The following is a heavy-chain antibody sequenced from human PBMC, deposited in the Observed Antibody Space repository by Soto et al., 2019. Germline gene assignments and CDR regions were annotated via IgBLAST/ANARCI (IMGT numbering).Heavy chain of an antibody. Sequence: QVQLVESGGGVVQPGMSLRLSCAASGFTFSSYGMHWVRQAPVKGLERVAVISYDGSNKYYADSVKGRFTISRDNSKNTLYLQMNSLRAEDTAVYYCAKAGEGGVGYYYGMDVWGQGTTVTVSS. CDR1: GFTFSSYG. V-gene: IGHV3-30*18. CDR3: AKAGEGGVGYYYGMDV. CDR2: ISYDGSNK. D-gene: IGHD1-26*01. J-gene: IGHJ6*02.